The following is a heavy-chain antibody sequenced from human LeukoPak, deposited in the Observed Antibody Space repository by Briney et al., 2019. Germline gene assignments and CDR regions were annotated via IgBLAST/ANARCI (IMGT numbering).Heavy chain of an antibody. D-gene: IGHD4-17*01. CDR3: ARHYGDLYLPFDY. V-gene: IGHV4-4*07. J-gene: IGHJ4*02. CDR1: GGFISSYY. CDR2: IYSSGIT. Sequence: SETLSLTCTVSGGFISSYYWSWIRQPAGKGLEWIGRIYSSGITNYNPSLKSRVTLSVDSSKNQFSLTLTSVTAADTAVYYCARHYGDLYLPFDYWGQGTLVTVSS.